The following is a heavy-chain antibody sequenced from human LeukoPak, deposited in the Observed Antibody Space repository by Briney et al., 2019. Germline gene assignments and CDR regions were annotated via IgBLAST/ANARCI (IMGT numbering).Heavy chain of an antibody. J-gene: IGHJ1*01. CDR1: GYIFTRYY. V-gene: IGHV1-46*01. D-gene: IGHD3-22*01. Sequence: GASVKVSCKACGYIFTRYYMHWVRQAPGQGLEWMGIINPSGGSTSYAQTFQGRVTMTRDTSTSTVYMELSSLRSEDTAVYFCARDYYDTCGHPEYFQHWGQGTLVTVSS. CDR3: ARDYYDTCGHPEYFQH. CDR2: INPSGGST.